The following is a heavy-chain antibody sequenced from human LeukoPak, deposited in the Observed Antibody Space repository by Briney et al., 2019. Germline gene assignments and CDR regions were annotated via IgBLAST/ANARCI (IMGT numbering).Heavy chain of an antibody. CDR1: ENTFTNYY. CDR2: INPNSGGT. V-gene: IGHV1-2*02. CDR3: ARDVLDTDKGAY. D-gene: IGHD5-18*01. Sequence: GASVKVSCKASENTFTNYYMHRVRQAPGQGLEWMGWINPNSGGTNYAQKFQGRVTMTRDTSISTAHMELSRLRSDDTAVYYCARDVLDTDKGAYWGQGTLVTVSS. J-gene: IGHJ4*02.